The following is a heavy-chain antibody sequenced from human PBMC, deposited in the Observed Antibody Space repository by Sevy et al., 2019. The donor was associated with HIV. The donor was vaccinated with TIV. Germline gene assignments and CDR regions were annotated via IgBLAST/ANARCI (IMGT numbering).Heavy chain of an antibody. CDR1: GGSISSYY. CDR2: IYYSGST. CDR3: ARDRHYGSGSGYYYYYMDV. Sequence: SETLSLTCTVSGGSISSYYWSWIRQPPGKGLEWIGYIYYSGSTNYNPSLKSRVTISVDTSKNQFSLKLSSATAADTAVYYCARDRHYGSGSGYYYYYMDVWGKGTTVTVSS. D-gene: IGHD3-10*01. J-gene: IGHJ6*03. V-gene: IGHV4-59*01.